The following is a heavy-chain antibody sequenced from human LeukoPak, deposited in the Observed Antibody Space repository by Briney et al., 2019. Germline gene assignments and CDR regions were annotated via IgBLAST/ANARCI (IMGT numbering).Heavy chain of an antibody. D-gene: IGHD6-6*01. Sequence: SETLSLTGTVSCGSISSYYRSWIRQPAGKGLEWIGRIYTSGSTNYKPSLKSRVTMSVDTSKNQFSLKLSSVTAAGTAVYYCARERLWQLGEYYYYYMDVWGKGTTVTVSS. CDR1: CGSISSYY. V-gene: IGHV4-4*07. CDR2: IYTSGST. J-gene: IGHJ6*03. CDR3: ARERLWQLGEYYYYYMDV.